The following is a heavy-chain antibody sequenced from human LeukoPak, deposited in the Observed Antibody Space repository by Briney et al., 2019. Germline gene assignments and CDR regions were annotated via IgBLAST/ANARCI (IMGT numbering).Heavy chain of an antibody. CDR3: VGTHIYYDSGGSSLNKRYAAFDV. Sequence: ASVKISCKVSGYTFTDYHIHWVQQAPGKGLEWMGLIDPEDGETIYAEKFQGRVTLTADTSRDTAYMELSSLRSDDTAVYYCVGTHIYYDSGGSSLNKRYAAFDVWGQGTMVTVSS. CDR2: IDPEDGET. V-gene: IGHV1-69-2*01. J-gene: IGHJ3*01. CDR1: GYTFTDYH. D-gene: IGHD3-22*01.